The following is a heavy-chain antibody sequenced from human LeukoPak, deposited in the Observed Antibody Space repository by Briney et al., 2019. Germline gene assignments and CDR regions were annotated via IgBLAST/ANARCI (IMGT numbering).Heavy chain of an antibody. CDR2: IYYSGST. Sequence: SETLSLTCTVSGGSISSGGYYWSWIRQHPGKGLEWIGYIYYSGSTYYNPSLKSRVTISVDTSKNQFSLKLSSVTAADTAVYYCARATLGLYYFDYWGQGTLVTVSS. CDR1: GGSISSGGYY. CDR3: ARATLGLYYFDY. V-gene: IGHV4-31*03. J-gene: IGHJ4*02. D-gene: IGHD2/OR15-2a*01.